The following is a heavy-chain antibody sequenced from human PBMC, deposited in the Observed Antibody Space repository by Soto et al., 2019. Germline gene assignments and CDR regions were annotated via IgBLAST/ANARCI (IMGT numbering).Heavy chain of an antibody. D-gene: IGHD3-16*01. CDR3: ARFGGYGAPWGYYYGMDV. V-gene: IGHV4-59*12. CDR2: IYYSGST. Sequence: PSETLSLTCTVSGGSISSYYWSWIRQPQGKGLEWIGYIYYSGSTNYNPSLKSRVTISVDTSKNQFSLKLSSVTAADTAVYYCARFGGYGAPWGYYYGMDVWGQGTTVTVSS. CDR1: GGSISSYY. J-gene: IGHJ6*02.